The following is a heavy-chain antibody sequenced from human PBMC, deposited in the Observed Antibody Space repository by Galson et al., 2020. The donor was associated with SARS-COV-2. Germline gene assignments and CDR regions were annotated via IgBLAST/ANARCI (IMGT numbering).Heavy chain of an antibody. D-gene: IGHD6-19*01. Sequence: SGPTLVNPTQTLTLTCTFSGFSLSTSGMYVSWIRQPPGKALEWLARIDWDDHKYYNTSLRTRLTISKDTSKNQVVLTMTNMDPVDTATYYCARMVGGYNSGWSFDFWGQGTLVTVSS. CDR2: IDWDDHK. CDR3: ARMVGGYNSGWSFDF. CDR1: GFSLSTSGMY. V-gene: IGHV2-70*11. J-gene: IGHJ4*02.